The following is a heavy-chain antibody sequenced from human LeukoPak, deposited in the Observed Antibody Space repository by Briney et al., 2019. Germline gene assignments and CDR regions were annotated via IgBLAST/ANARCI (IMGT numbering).Heavy chain of an antibody. J-gene: IGHJ4*02. D-gene: IGHD2-2*01. CDR1: GFTFSSYW. V-gene: IGHV3-74*01. Sequence: GGSLRLSCAPSGFTFSSYWMHWVRQAPGKGLVWVSRINTDGRTITYADSVKGRFTISRDNAKNTLYLQMNSLRAEDTAVYFCARERKSSTSMDYWGQGTLVTVSS. CDR3: ARERKSSTSMDY. CDR2: INTDGRTI.